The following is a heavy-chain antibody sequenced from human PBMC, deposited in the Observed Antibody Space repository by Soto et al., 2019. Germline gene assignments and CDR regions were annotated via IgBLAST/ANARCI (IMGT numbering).Heavy chain of an antibody. CDR2: IIPIFGTA. CDR1: GGTFSSYA. V-gene: IGHV1-69*13. J-gene: IGHJ4*02. D-gene: IGHD3-22*01. Sequence: SVKVSCKASGGTFSSYAISWVRQAPGQGLEWMGGIIPIFGTANYAQKFQGSVTITADESTSTAYMELSSLRSEDTAVYYCARDPGYYDSSGYFDYWGQGTLVNVSS. CDR3: ARDPGYYDSSGYFDY.